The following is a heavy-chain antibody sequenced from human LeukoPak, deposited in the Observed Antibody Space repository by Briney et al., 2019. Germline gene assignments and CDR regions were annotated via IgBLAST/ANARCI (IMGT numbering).Heavy chain of an antibody. CDR3: ARAPQWLVPDY. Sequence: SETLSLTCAVYGGSFSGYYWSWIRQPPGKGLEWIGEINHSGSTNYNPSLKSRVTISEDTSKNQFSLKLSSVTAADTAVYYCARAPQWLVPDYWGQGTLVTVSS. V-gene: IGHV4-34*01. CDR1: GGSFSGYY. J-gene: IGHJ4*02. CDR2: INHSGST. D-gene: IGHD6-19*01.